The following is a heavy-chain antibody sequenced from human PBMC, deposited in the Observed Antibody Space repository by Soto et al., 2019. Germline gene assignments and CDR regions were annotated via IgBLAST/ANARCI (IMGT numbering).Heavy chain of an antibody. CDR1: GYTFTNYG. D-gene: IGHD6-6*01. V-gene: IGHV1-18*01. CDR3: SRGTSIPASGDY. CDR2: VSAYNGEK. Sequence: ASVKVSCKASGYTFTNYGINWVRQAPGQGLEWLGWVSAYNGEKRYAQRVQARVIMTTDTSTATAYMELRSLRSDDTAVYYCSRGTSIPASGDYWGQGTLVTVSS. J-gene: IGHJ4*01.